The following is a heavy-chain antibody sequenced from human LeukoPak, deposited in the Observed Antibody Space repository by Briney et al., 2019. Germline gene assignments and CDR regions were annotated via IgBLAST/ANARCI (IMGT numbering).Heavy chain of an antibody. D-gene: IGHD6-13*01. CDR2: VFIRDSDT. Sequence: GESLKISCKGSGYSFTFYWIGWVRQMPGKGLEFMGLVFIRDSDTRYSPSFHGQVTISVDKSISTAYLQWSSLKASDSAMYYCASTGFSSRRFDYWGQGTPVIVS. V-gene: IGHV5-51*01. CDR1: GYSFTFYW. J-gene: IGHJ4*02. CDR3: ASTGFSSRRFDY.